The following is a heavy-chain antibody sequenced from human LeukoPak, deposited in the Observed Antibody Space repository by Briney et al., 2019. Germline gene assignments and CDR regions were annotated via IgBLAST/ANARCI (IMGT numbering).Heavy chain of an antibody. CDR1: GGSISSYY. J-gene: IGHJ4*02. CDR2: IYTSGST. V-gene: IGHV4-4*07. Sequence: SETLSLTCTVSGGSISSYYWSWIRQPAGKGLEWIGRIYTSGSTNYNPSLKSRVTMSVDTSKNQFSLKLSSVTAVDTAVYYCARVAAPYYYDSSGYYRYYFDYWGQGTLVTVSS. CDR3: ARVAAPYYYDSSGYYRYYFDY. D-gene: IGHD3-22*01.